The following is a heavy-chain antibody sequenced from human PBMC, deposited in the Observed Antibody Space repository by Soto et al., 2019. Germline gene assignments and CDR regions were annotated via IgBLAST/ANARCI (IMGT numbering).Heavy chain of an antibody. Sequence: EVQLVESGGGLVKPGGSLRLSCAASGFTFSSYSMNWVRQAPGKGLEWVSSISSSSSYIYYADSVKGRFTISRDNAKNSLYLQMNSLRAEDTAVYYCARDYDFDWLLPDYYYGMDVWGQGTTVTVSS. V-gene: IGHV3-21*01. D-gene: IGHD3-9*01. CDR2: ISSSSSYI. CDR1: GFTFSSYS. J-gene: IGHJ6*02. CDR3: ARDYDFDWLLPDYYYGMDV.